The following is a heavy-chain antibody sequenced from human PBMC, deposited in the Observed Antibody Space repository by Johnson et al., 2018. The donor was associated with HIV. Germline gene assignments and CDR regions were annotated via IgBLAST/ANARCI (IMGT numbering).Heavy chain of an antibody. V-gene: IGHV3-30-3*01. J-gene: IGHJ3*02. CDR2: ISYDGSNK. Sequence: VQLVESGGGVVQPGRSLRLSCAASGFTFSSYAMHWVRQAPGKGLEWVAVISYDGSNKYYADSVKGRFTISRDNSKNTLYLQMNSLRAEETAVYSCAREFPMFRYDAFDIWGQGTMVTVSS. D-gene: IGHD3-10*01. CDR3: AREFPMFRYDAFDI. CDR1: GFTFSSYA.